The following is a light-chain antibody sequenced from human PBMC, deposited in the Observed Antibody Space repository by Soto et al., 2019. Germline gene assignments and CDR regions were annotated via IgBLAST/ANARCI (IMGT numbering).Light chain of an antibody. Sequence: DIQVTQSPATLSASVGDTVSITCRASQSVLTGLAWYQQKPGKAPNLLIYKASRLRDGVPSRFSGSGSGTDFTLTITSLQPDDFASYFCQHYFSYPYAFGQGTKLEI. CDR1: QSVLTG. J-gene: IGKJ2*01. CDR2: KAS. CDR3: QHYFSYPYA. V-gene: IGKV1-5*03.